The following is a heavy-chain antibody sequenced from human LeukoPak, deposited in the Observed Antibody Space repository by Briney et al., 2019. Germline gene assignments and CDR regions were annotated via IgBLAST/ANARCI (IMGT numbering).Heavy chain of an antibody. V-gene: IGHV4-39*01. CDR2: IYRRGST. J-gene: IGHJ6*02. CDR1: GASISSSDSY. Sequence: SETLSLTCTVSGASISSSDSYWSWIRQPPGKGLEWIGSIYRRGSTSYNPSLKSRVTVSEDMSKNHFSLGLSPVTAADTAVYYCARHVQDLGIKVWGQGTTVTVSS. CDR3: ARHVQDLGIKV.